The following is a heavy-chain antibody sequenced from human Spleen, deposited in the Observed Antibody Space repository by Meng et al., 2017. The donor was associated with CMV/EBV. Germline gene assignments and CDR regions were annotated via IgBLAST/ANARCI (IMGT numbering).Heavy chain of an antibody. J-gene: IGHJ6*02. Sequence: GSLRLSCTVSGGSISSSSYYWGWIRQPPGKGLEWIGSIYYSGSTYYNPSLKSRVTISVDTSKNQFSLKLSSVTAADTAVYYCARVSAYCSSTSCYPYYYYYGMDVWGQGTTVIVSS. CDR1: GGSISSSSYY. CDR3: ARVSAYCSSTSCYPYYYYYGMDV. D-gene: IGHD2-2*01. V-gene: IGHV4-39*07. CDR2: IYYSGST.